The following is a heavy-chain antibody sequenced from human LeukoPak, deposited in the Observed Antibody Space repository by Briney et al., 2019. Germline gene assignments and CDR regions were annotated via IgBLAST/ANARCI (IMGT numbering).Heavy chain of an antibody. V-gene: IGHV4-39*01. D-gene: IGHD3-10*01. CDR1: GGSISSSDYY. CDR3: ARHRRYYGSGTYYSDFDS. Sequence: SETLSLTCTVSGGSISSSDYYWGWIRQPPGKGLEWIGSIFYSGSTYYNPSLKSPVTISADMSKNYFSLRLSSVTAADTATYYCARHRRYYGSGTYYSDFDSWGQGILVTVSS. J-gene: IGHJ4*02. CDR2: IFYSGST.